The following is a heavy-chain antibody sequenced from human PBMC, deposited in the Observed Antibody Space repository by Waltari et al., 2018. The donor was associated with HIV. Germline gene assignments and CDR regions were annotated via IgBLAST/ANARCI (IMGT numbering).Heavy chain of an antibody. Sequence: QLQLQESGPGLVKPPEPLSLTCTVSGGSISGSPYSSGSIRDPPGKGLEWIGSIYYSGSTYYNPSLKSRVTISVDTSKNQFSLKLSSVTAADTAVYYCATTLNILSGLNWFDPWGQGTLVTVSS. V-gene: IGHV4-39*01. CDR3: ATTLNILSGLNWFDP. CDR1: GGSISGSPYS. D-gene: IGHD3-9*01. CDR2: IYYSGST. J-gene: IGHJ5*02.